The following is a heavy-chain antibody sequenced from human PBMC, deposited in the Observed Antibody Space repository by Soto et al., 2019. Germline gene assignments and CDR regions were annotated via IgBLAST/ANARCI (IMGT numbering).Heavy chain of an antibody. CDR3: ARLETSD. CDR1: GGSISSSSYY. Sequence: SETLSLTCTVSGGSISSSSYYWGWIRQPPGKGLEWIGSIYYSGSTYYNPSLKSRVTISVDTSKNQFSLKLSSVTAADTAVYYCARLETSDCGQGTLVTVSS. CDR2: IYYSGST. V-gene: IGHV4-39*01. J-gene: IGHJ4*02. D-gene: IGHD1-26*01.